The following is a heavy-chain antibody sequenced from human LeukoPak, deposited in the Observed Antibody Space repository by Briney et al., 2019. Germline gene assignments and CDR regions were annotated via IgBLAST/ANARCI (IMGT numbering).Heavy chain of an antibody. J-gene: IGHJ4*02. Sequence: GGSLRLSCAASGFTFSSYSMNWVRQAPGKGLEWVSYISSSTSTIFYADSVKGRFTISRDNAKNSLCLQMNSLRVEDTAVYYCARGSHTTPGGYFDYWGQGTLVTVSS. V-gene: IGHV3-48*01. CDR3: ARGSHTTPGGYFDY. CDR1: GFTFSSYS. D-gene: IGHD1-1*01. CDR2: ISSSTSTI.